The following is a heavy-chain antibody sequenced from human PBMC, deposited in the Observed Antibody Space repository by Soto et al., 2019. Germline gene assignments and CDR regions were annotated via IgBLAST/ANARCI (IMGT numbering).Heavy chain of an antibody. V-gene: IGHV3-9*01. J-gene: IGHJ4*02. CDR2: INWNSGSI. Sequence: EVQLVESGGGLVQPGRSLRHSCAASGFTFDDYAMHWVRQAPGKGLEWVSGINWNSGSIGYADSVKGRFTISRDNAKNSLYLQMNSLRTEDTALYYCAKGYNYDRSGNPDYWGQGTLVTVSS. CDR3: AKGYNYDRSGNPDY. D-gene: IGHD3-22*01. CDR1: GFTFDDYA.